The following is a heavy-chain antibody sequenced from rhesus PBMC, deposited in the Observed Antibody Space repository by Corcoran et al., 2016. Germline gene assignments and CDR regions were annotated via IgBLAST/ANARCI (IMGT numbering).Heavy chain of an antibody. J-gene: IGHJ4*01. D-gene: IGHD5-24*01. CDR2: ISSASTYI. Sequence: EVQLVESGGGWVQPGGSLRLSCAASGFTFSCFGLSWVGQAPGKGLEWVSSISSASTYIYYADSVKGRFTISRDNAKNSLSLQMNSLRAEDTAVYYCTRGVGYSQYFDYWGQGVLVTVSS. CDR3: TRGVGYSQYFDY. V-gene: IGHV3S16*01. CDR1: GFTFSCFG.